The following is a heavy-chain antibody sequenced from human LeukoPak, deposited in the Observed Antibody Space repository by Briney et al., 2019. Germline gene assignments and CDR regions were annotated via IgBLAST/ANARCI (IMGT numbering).Heavy chain of an antibody. CDR3: ARDYYDSSGQALSGAFDI. CDR2: MNPNSGNT. CDR1: GYTFTSYD. D-gene: IGHD3-22*01. Sequence: ASVKVSCKASGYTFTSYDINWVRQAPGQGLEWMGWMNPNSGNTGYAQKFQGRVTMTRNTSISTAYMELSSLRYEDTAVYYCARDYYDSSGQALSGAFDIWGQGTMVTVSS. J-gene: IGHJ3*02. V-gene: IGHV1-8*01.